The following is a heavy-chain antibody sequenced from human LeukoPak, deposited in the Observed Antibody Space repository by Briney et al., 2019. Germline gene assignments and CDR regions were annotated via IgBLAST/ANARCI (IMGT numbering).Heavy chain of an antibody. D-gene: IGHD3-10*01. CDR2: ISYDGSNK. J-gene: IGHJ4*02. CDR3: AKDDHGSGSDY. CDR1: GFTFSSYG. V-gene: IGHV3-30*18. Sequence: QTGGSLRLSCAASGFTFSSYGMHWVRQAPGKGLEWVAVISYDGSNKYYADSVKGRFTISRDNSKNTLYLQMNSLRAEDTAVYYCAKDDHGSGSDYWGQGTLVTVSS.